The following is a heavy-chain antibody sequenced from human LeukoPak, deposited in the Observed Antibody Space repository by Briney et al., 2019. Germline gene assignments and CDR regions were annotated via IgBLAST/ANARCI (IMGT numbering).Heavy chain of an antibody. CDR3: ARAREDWNFDY. D-gene: IGHD3/OR15-3a*01. Sequence: PGGSLRLYCAASGFTFSDYYMSWIRQAPGKGLEWVSYISSSSSYTNYADSVKGRFTISRDNAKNSLYLQMNSLRAEDTAVYYCARAREDWNFDYWGQGTLVTVSS. CDR2: ISSSSSYT. J-gene: IGHJ4*02. V-gene: IGHV3-11*06. CDR1: GFTFSDYY.